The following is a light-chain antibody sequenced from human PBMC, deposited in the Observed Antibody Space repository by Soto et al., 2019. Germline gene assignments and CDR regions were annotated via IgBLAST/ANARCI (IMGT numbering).Light chain of an antibody. V-gene: IGLV1-44*01. CDR1: SSNIGSNT. J-gene: IGLJ2*01. CDR3: AAWDDSLNGVV. CDR2: SNN. Sequence: QLVLTQPPSASGTPGQRVTSSCSGSSSNIGSNTVNWYQQLPGTAPKLLIYSNNQRPSGVPDRFSGSKSGTSASLAISGLQSEDEADYYCAAWDDSLNGVVFGGATKLTVL.